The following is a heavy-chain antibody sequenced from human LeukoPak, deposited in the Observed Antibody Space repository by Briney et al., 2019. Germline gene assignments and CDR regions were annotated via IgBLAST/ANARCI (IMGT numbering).Heavy chain of an antibody. CDR2: INEDGSTT. D-gene: IGHD6-19*01. CDR3: ARGRMGSGGFDY. Sequence: GGSLRLSCAASGFTFSSNWMHGVRQAPGKGLLWVSRINEDGSTTNYADSVKGRSTIFRDNAKNTLYLQMNSLRAEDTAVYYCARGRMGSGGFDYWGQGTLVTVSS. V-gene: IGHV3-74*01. J-gene: IGHJ4*02. CDR1: GFTFSSNW.